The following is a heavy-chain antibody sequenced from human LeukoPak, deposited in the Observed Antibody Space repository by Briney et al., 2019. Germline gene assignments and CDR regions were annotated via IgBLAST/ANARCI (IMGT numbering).Heavy chain of an antibody. CDR3: AKLNSYGYGYGDY. Sequence: GGSLRLSCAASEFSVGSNYMTWVRQAPGKGLELVSAISGSGSSTYYADSVKGRFTISRDNSKNTLYLQMNSLRAEDTAVYYCAKLNSYGYGYGDYWGQGTLVTVSS. CDR1: EFSVGSNY. D-gene: IGHD5-18*01. J-gene: IGHJ4*02. V-gene: IGHV3-23*01. CDR2: ISGSGSST.